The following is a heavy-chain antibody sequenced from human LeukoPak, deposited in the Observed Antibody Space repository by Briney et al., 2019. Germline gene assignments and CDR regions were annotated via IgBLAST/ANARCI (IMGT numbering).Heavy chain of an antibody. CDR3: ASTIKYYDFWSGYYADY. V-gene: IGHV3-74*01. CDR1: GFTFSSYW. Sequence: LSGGSLRLSCAASGFTFSSYWMHWVRQAPGNGLVWVSRINTDGGSTSYADSVKGRFTISRDNAKNTLYLQMNSLRAEDTAVYYCASTIKYYDFWSGYYADYWGQGTLVTVSS. D-gene: IGHD3-3*01. J-gene: IGHJ4*02. CDR2: INTDGGST.